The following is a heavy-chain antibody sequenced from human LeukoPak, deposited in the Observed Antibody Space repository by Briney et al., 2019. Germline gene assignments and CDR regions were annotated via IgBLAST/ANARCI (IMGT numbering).Heavy chain of an antibody. J-gene: IGHJ4*02. V-gene: IGHV4-34*01. D-gene: IGHD6-19*01. CDR3: ASPQGSGWAPFDY. CDR1: GGSFSAFY. CDR2: IYYSGST. Sequence: SETLSLTCAVYGGSFSAFYWSWVRQSPGKGLEWIGSIYYSGSTYYNPSLKSRVTISVDTSKNQFSLKLSSVTAADTAVYYCASPQGSGWAPFDYWGQGTLVTVSS.